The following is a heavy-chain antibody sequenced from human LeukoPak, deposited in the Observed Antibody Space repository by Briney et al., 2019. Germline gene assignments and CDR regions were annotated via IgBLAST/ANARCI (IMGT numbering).Heavy chain of an antibody. Sequence: GESLRISCKGSGYSFTSYWISWVRQMPGKGLEWMGRIDPSNSYTNYSPSFQGHVTISADKSISTAYLQWSSLKASDTAMYYCARHMVRGVIISPFDYWGQGTLVTVSS. D-gene: IGHD3-10*01. J-gene: IGHJ4*02. CDR1: GYSFTSYW. V-gene: IGHV5-10-1*01. CDR3: ARHMVRGVIISPFDY. CDR2: IDPSNSYT.